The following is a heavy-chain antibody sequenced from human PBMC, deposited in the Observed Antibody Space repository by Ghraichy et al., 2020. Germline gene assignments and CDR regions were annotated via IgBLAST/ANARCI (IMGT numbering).Heavy chain of an antibody. CDR2: VFYMGSA. CDR3: ARLHSGRMNWFDP. V-gene: IGHV4-61*01. Sequence: SETLSLTCTISGGTVETGSYYWGWIRQFPEGRLEWIAYVFYMGSAHYNPSLNRRANISVDIPNNQFSLRVTSVTAGDTAVYYCARLHSGRMNWFDPWGPGAPVIVSS. D-gene: IGHD1-14*01. CDR1: GGTVETGSYY. J-gene: IGHJ5*02.